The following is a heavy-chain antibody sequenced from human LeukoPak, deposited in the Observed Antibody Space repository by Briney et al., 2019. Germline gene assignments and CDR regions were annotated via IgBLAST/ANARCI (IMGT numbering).Heavy chain of an antibody. CDR3: ARGRDFWSRDFDY. D-gene: IGHD3-3*01. V-gene: IGHV4-34*01. CDR2: INHSGSN. CDR1: GGSFSGYY. Sequence: SETLSLTCAVYGGSFSGYYWSWIRQPPGKGLEWMGEINHSGSNNYNPSLKSRVTISRDTSKNQFSLKLSSVTAADTAVYYCARGRDFWSRDFDYWGQGTLVTVSS. J-gene: IGHJ4*02.